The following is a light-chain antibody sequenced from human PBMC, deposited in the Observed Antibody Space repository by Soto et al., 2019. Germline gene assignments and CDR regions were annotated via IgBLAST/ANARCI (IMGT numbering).Light chain of an antibody. CDR1: QNIQRW. V-gene: IGKV1-5*01. J-gene: IGKJ1*01. CDR2: AAS. CDR3: QQYGSSPQT. Sequence: DTQMTQSPSTVSASVGDRITMTCRASQNIQRWLAWYQQKPGKAPNLLIYAASSLHSGVPSRFSGSGSGTDFTLTISRLEPEDFAVYYCQQYGSSPQTFGQGTKVDIK.